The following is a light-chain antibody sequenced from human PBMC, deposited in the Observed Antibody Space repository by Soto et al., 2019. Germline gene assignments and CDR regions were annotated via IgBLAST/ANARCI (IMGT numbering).Light chain of an antibody. V-gene: IGKV1-39*01. CDR3: QKSYAIPRT. CDR2: AAS. Sequence: DMLITQSPSSLSASVGDRVTITCRASQTISTHLNWNQQKPGKAPNVLIYAASTLPTGVPSRFSGSGSGTNFTLTITTLHPEDFATYYCQKSYAIPRTFGQGTKVAI. J-gene: IGKJ1*01. CDR1: QTISTH.